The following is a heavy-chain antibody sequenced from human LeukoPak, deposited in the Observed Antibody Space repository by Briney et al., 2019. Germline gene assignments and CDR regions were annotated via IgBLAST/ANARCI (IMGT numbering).Heavy chain of an antibody. CDR1: GFTFASYS. J-gene: IGHJ4*02. D-gene: IGHD6-6*01. CDR3: VKGGSSSSEGG. V-gene: IGHV3-23*01. CDR2: VTSGSGENT. Sequence: PGGSLRLSCAASGFTFASYSMSWLRQAPGRGLEWVSGVTSGSGENTFYADSVKGRFTISRDNSKNTLYLQMNSLRVDDTAVYYCVKGGSSSSEGGWGQGTLVTVSS.